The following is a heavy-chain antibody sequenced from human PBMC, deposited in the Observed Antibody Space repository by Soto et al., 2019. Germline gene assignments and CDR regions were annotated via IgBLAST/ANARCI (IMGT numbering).Heavy chain of an antibody. CDR2: IHHSGTT. CDR1: GGSISSSNW. V-gene: IGHV4-4*02. J-gene: IGHJ5*02. CDR3: ARVRQYCSGTSCYLDP. Sequence: QVQLQESGPGLVKPSETLSLTCAVSGGSISSSNWWHWVRQPPGKGLEWIGEIHHSGTTNYNPSLKCRVAISVDKSKNQFSLKLNSVTAADTAVYYCARVRQYCSGTSCYLDPWGQGTLVTVSS. D-gene: IGHD2-2*01.